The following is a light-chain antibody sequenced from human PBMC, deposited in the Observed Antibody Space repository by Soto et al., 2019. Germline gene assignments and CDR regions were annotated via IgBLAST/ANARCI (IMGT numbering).Light chain of an antibody. Sequence: EIVMTQSPATLSVSPGERVTLSCRASQSVRSNLAWYQQKPGQAPSLLIYGASPRATGLPARFSGSGSGTDFTLTISSLQSEDFEVYYCHQYNTWPPITFGQGTRLEIK. CDR1: QSVRSN. J-gene: IGKJ5*01. CDR2: GAS. V-gene: IGKV3-15*01. CDR3: HQYNTWPPIT.